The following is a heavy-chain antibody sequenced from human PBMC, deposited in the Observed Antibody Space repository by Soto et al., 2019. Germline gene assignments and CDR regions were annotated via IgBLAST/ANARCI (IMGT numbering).Heavy chain of an antibody. Sequence: QVQLQESGPGLVKPSQTLSLTCTVSGGSISSGGYYWSWIRQHPGKGVEWIGYIYYSGSTYYNPSLKSRVTISVDTSKNQFSLKLSSVTAADTAVYYCASGSTTVTTNYYDGMDVWGQGTTVTVSS. CDR1: GGSISSGGYY. D-gene: IGHD4-17*01. CDR2: IYYSGST. CDR3: ASGSTTVTTNYYDGMDV. J-gene: IGHJ6*02. V-gene: IGHV4-31*03.